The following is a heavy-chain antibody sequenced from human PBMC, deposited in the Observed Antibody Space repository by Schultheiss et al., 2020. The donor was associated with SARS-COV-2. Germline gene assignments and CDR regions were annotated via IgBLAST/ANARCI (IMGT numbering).Heavy chain of an antibody. Sequence: GGSLRLSCAASGFTFSNAWMSWVRQAPGKGLEWVSYISSSSSYTNYADSVKGRFTISRDNSKNTLYLQMNSLRAEDTAVYYCARDASRSGYYFFSRYYYGMDVWGQGTTVTVSS. CDR2: ISSSSSYT. J-gene: IGHJ6*02. CDR3: ARDASRSGYYFFSRYYYGMDV. V-gene: IGHV3-11*06. CDR1: GFTFSNAW. D-gene: IGHD3-3*01.